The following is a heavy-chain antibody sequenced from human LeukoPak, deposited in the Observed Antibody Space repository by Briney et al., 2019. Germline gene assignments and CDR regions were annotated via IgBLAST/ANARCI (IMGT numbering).Heavy chain of an antibody. CDR1: GFTYDDYA. V-gene: IGHV3-43*02. Sequence: PGGSLRLSCAASGFTYDDYAVHWVRQAPGRGPEWVSLITGDGGSAYYTDSVKGRFTISRDNSKKSLYLQMNSLRTEDTTLYYCARTGNLDFWGQGTLVTVSS. D-gene: IGHD3/OR15-3a*01. CDR2: ITGDGGSA. CDR3: ARTGNLDF. J-gene: IGHJ4*02.